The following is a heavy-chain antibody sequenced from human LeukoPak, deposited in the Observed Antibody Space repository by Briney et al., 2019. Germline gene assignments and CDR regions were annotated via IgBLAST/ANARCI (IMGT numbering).Heavy chain of an antibody. D-gene: IGHD3-10*01. CDR2: IRGSGDST. CDR1: GFTFSSYA. CDR3: AEDYGFMVREVIIN. V-gene: IGHV3-23*01. Sequence: PGGSLSLSCAASGFTFSSYAMSWVRKAPGKGLERVSVIRGSGDSTYYADSVKGRFTISRDNSKITLYLQMYSLMAEDAAVYYCAEDYGFMVREVIINWGQGTLVTVSS. J-gene: IGHJ4*02.